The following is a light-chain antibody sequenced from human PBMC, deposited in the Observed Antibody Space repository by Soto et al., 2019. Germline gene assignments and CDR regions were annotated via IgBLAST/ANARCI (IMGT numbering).Light chain of an antibody. CDR3: QQYNTWHPKMA. J-gene: IGKJ1*01. Sequence: VVTQSPATLSVFPGETATLSCRASQSVSSDLAWYQQRPGQAPRLLIYGASPRATGIPARFRGSGSGKEFRLTISSLQSEDFATYYCQQYNTWHPKMAFGRGTKVEIK. CDR1: QSVSSD. CDR2: GAS. V-gene: IGKV3-15*01.